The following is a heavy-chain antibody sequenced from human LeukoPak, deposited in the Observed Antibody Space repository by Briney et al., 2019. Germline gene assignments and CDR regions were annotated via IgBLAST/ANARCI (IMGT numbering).Heavy chain of an antibody. CDR3: ARALAAADDY. CDR1: GGSISTYY. CDR2: IYYTGST. V-gene: IGHV4-59*08. D-gene: IGHD6-13*01. J-gene: IGHJ4*02. Sequence: PSETLSLTCSVSGGSISTYYWTWIRQPPGKGLEWIGYIYYTGSTNYNPPLKSRATMSVDTSKSQLSLKMTSVTAADTAVYYCARALAAADDYWGQGTLVTVSS.